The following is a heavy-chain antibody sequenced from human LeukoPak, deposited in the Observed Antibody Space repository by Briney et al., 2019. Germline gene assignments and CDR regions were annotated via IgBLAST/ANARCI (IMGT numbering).Heavy chain of an antibody. CDR1: GGSGSSKS. Sequence: SETLSLTCTVSGGSGSSKSWSWVRQPPGKGLEWIGDIYSTGSINYNPSFESRVTISVDATKNQFSLKLSSVTAADTAVYYCARRSGVLDSRDSRYYFDHWGQGTLVTVSS. J-gene: IGHJ4*02. D-gene: IGHD3-22*01. V-gene: IGHV4-59*02. CDR3: ARRSGVLDSRDSRYYFDH. CDR2: IYSTGSI.